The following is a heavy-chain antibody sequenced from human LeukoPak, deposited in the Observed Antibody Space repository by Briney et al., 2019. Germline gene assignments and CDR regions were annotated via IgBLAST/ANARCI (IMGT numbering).Heavy chain of an antibody. J-gene: IGHJ3*02. CDR2: ISSSSSYI. D-gene: IGHD1-26*01. V-gene: IGHV3-21*01. Sequence: GSLRLSCAASGFTFSSYSMNWVRQAPGKGLEWVSSISSSSSYIYYADSVKGRFTISRDNAKNSLYLQMNSLRAEDTAVYYCARAPLVGATLPSAFDIWGQGTMVTVSS. CDR3: ARAPLVGATLPSAFDI. CDR1: GFTFSSYS.